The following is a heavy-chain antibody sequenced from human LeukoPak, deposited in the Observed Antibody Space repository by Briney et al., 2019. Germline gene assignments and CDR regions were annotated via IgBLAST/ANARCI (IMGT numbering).Heavy chain of an antibody. V-gene: IGHV4-59*01. CDR1: GGSISSYY. Sequence: SETLSLTCTVSGGSISSYYWSWIRQPPGKGLEWIGYIYYSGSTNYNPSLKSRVTISVDTSKNQFSLKLSSVTAADTAVYYCARAVRTGTTNYFDYWGQGTLVTVSS. CDR3: ARAVRTGTTNYFDY. D-gene: IGHD1-7*01. J-gene: IGHJ4*02. CDR2: IYYSGST.